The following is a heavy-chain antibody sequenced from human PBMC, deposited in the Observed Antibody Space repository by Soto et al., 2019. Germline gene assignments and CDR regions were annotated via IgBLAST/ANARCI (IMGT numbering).Heavy chain of an antibody. V-gene: IGHV3-33*01. CDR1: GFTFSNYA. Sequence: QMQLVESGGGVVQPGTSLRLSCAASGFTFSNYAMHWVRQAPGKGLEWVTSIWDDGSDKNYGDSVKGRFTISRDNSKNPMYLQMNSLRVEDTAVYYCARDSGGDYHNYYMDVWGKGTTVTVSS. J-gene: IGHJ6*03. D-gene: IGHD4-17*01. CDR2: IWDDGSDK. CDR3: ARDSGGDYHNYYMDV.